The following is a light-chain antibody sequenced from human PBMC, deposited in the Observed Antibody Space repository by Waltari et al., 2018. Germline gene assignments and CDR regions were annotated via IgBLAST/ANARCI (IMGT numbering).Light chain of an antibody. J-gene: IGKJ2*01. CDR3: QQYYSTPQT. CDR1: QSVLYSSNNKNY. Sequence: DIVMTQSPDSLAVSLGERATINCKSSQSVLYSSNNKNYLAWYQQKPGQPPKLLIYWASTRESGVPDRLSGSGSGTDFTLTISSLQAEDVAVYYCQQYYSTPQTFGQGTKLEI. CDR2: WAS. V-gene: IGKV4-1*01.